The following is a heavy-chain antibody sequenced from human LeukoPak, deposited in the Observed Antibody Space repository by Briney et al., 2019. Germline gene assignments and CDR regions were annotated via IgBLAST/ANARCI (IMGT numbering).Heavy chain of an antibody. D-gene: IGHD2-8*01. CDR3: ASMGMLLYQSIDY. Sequence: NPSETLSLTCTVSGGSISSSSYYWGWIRQPPGKGLEWIGSIYYSGSTYYNPSLKSRVTISVDTSKNQFSLKLSSVTAADTAVYYGASMGMLLYQSIDYWGQGTLVTVSS. CDR1: GGSISSSSYY. V-gene: IGHV4-39*01. J-gene: IGHJ4*02. CDR2: IYYSGST.